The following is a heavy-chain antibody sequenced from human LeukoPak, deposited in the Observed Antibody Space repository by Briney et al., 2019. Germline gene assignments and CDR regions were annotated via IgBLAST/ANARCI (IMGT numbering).Heavy chain of an antibody. D-gene: IGHD2-21*02. CDR1: GFTFSSYA. Sequence: PGGSLRLSCSASGFTFSSYAMHWVRQAPGKGLEYVSAISSNGGSTYYADSVKGRFTISRDNSKNTLYLQMSSLRAEDTAVYYCAKDREAYCGGDCSGWGQGTLVTVSS. J-gene: IGHJ4*02. CDR3: AKDREAYCGGDCSG. CDR2: ISSNGGST. V-gene: IGHV3-64D*09.